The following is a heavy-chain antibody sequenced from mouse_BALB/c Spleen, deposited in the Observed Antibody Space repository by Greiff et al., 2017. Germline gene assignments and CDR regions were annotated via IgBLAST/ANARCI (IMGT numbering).Heavy chain of an antibody. CDR2: ISSGGSYT. Sequence: EVMLVESGGDLVKPGGSLKLSCAASGFTFSSYCMSWVRQTPDKRLEWVATISSGGSYTYYPDSVKGRFTISRANAKNTLYLQMSSLKSEDTAMYDCARNYYGSSYFFDYWGKGTTLTVST. V-gene: IGHV5-6*01. CDR1: GFTFSSYC. J-gene: IGHJ2*01. CDR3: ARNYYGSSYFFDY. D-gene: IGHD1-1*01.